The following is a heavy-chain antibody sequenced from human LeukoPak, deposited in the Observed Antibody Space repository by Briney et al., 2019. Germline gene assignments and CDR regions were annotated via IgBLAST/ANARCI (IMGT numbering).Heavy chain of an antibody. Sequence: LSLTCTVSGGSISTYYWSWIRQAPGKGLEWVSYISSRTYTYYADSVKGRFTISRDNAKNSMYLQMNSLRAEDTAVYYCARISGSYVFDYWGQGALVTVSS. CDR2: ISSRTYT. CDR3: ARISGSYVFDY. V-gene: IGHV3-11*03. J-gene: IGHJ4*02. D-gene: IGHD1-26*01. CDR1: GGSISTYY.